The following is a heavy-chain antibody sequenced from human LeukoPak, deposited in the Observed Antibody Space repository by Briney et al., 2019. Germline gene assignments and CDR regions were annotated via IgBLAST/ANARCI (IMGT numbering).Heavy chain of an antibody. Sequence: GGSLRLSCAVSGFTFSAYGMHWVRQAPGKGLEWVAVISYDGSNKYYADSVKGRFTISRDNSKNTVYLQMNSLRAEDTAVYYCAKDGIVGATNPSTMDYWGQGALVTVSA. CDR2: ISYDGSNK. CDR3: AKDGIVGATNPSTMDY. V-gene: IGHV3-30*18. CDR1: GFTFSAYG. J-gene: IGHJ4*02. D-gene: IGHD1-26*01.